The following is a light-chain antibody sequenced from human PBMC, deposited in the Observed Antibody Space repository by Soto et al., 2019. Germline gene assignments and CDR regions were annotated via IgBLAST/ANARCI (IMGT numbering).Light chain of an antibody. V-gene: IGKV3-20*01. CDR3: QNYDSLPIT. CDR1: QSVSSSY. Sequence: DIVLTQSPGTLSLSPGDRATLSCRASQSVSSSYLAWYQQKTGQPPRLLIYGESSRATGIPDRFSGSGSGTDLNLTISRLEPEDFAVFYCQNYDSLPITCGQGTRLEIK. CDR2: GES. J-gene: IGKJ5*01.